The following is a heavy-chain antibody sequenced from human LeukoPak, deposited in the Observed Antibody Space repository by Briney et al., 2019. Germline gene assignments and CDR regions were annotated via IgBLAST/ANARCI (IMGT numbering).Heavy chain of an antibody. D-gene: IGHD6-19*01. J-gene: IGHJ4*02. CDR3: ARERTGYSSGWYLGYFDY. CDR1: GGSISSYY. CDR2: IYYSGST. Sequence: PSETLSLTCTVSGGSISSYYWSWIRQPPGKGLEWIGDIYYSGSTNYNPSLKSRVTISVDTSKNQFSLKLSSVTAADTAVYYCARERTGYSSGWYLGYFDYWGQGTLVTVSS. V-gene: IGHV4-59*01.